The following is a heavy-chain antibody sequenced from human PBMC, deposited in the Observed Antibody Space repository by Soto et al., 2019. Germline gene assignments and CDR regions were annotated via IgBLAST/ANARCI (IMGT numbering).Heavy chain of an antibody. D-gene: IGHD2-21*02. V-gene: IGHV4-34*02. Sequence: QVQLQQRGAGLLKSSETLSLTCAVYGESLSGDYWSWIRQPPGKGPEWIGEINHSGITNYNPSLKSRVTISVDTSKNDFSLKLSSMTAADTAVYYCATGGDWLDYWGQGTLVTVSS. J-gene: IGHJ4*02. CDR2: INHSGIT. CDR3: ATGGDWLDY. CDR1: GESLSGDY.